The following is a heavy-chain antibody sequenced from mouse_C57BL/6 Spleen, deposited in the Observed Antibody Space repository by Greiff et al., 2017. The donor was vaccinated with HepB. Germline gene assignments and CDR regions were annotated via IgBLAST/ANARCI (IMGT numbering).Heavy chain of an antibody. D-gene: IGHD3-2*02. J-gene: IGHJ2*01. Sequence: EVQLVESGAELVRPGASVKLSCTASGFNIKDDYMHWVKQRPEQGLEWIGWIDPENGDTEYASKFQGKATITADTSSNTAYLQLSSLTSEDTAVYYCTTWGSGYYWGQGTTLTVSS. CDR1: GFNIKDDY. V-gene: IGHV14-4*01. CDR2: IDPENGDT. CDR3: TTWGSGYY.